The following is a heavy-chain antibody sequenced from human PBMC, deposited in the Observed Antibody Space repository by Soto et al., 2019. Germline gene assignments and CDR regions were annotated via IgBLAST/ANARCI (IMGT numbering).Heavy chain of an antibody. J-gene: IGHJ6*02. CDR1: GYTFTRYD. Sequence: QVHLVQSGAEVKKPGASGKVSCKASGYTFTRYDINWVRQATGQGLEWMGWMNPNSGNTVYAQKFQDRVTMTRNTSISTAYMELSSLRSEDTAVYYCARERNMYGMDVWGQGTTVTVSS. D-gene: IGHD1-1*01. CDR2: MNPNSGNT. V-gene: IGHV1-8*01. CDR3: ARERNMYGMDV.